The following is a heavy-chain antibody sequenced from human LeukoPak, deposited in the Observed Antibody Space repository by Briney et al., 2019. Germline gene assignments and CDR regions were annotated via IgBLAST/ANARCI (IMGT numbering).Heavy chain of an antibody. J-gene: IGHJ1*01. Sequence: GGSLRLSCAASGFTFSSNWMHWVRQAPGKGLVWISRINGDGRIIENAESVKGRFTISRNNADNTLHLQMNSLRAEDTAVYHCVREVGAPGSFQHWGQAPRSPSRQ. CDR1: GFTFSSNW. V-gene: IGHV3-74*03. CDR3: VREVGAPGSFQH. CDR2: INGDGRII. D-gene: IGHD1-26*01.